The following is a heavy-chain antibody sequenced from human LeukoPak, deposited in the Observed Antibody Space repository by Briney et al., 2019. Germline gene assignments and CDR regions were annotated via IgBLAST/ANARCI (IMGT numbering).Heavy chain of an antibody. CDR1: GFAFSTYV. CDR2: IWYDGSKK. CDR3: AREMNYGDYFDY. D-gene: IGHD4-17*01. Sequence: GGSLRLSCAASGFAFSTYVMHWVRQAPGKGLEWVAVIWYDGSKKDYADSVKGRFTISRDNSKNTLYLQMNSLRAEDTAVYYCAREMNYGDYFDYWGQGTLVTVSS. J-gene: IGHJ4*02. V-gene: IGHV3-33*01.